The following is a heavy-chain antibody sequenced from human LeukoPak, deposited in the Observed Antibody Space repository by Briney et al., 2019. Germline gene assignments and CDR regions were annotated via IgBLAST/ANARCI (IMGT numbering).Heavy chain of an antibody. CDR1: GGSISSSSYY. J-gene: IGHJ5*02. CDR2: IYYSGST. CDR3: ARDRGIVVVPAAILNWFDP. Sequence: SETLSLTCTVSGGSISSSSYYWGWIRQPPGKGLEWIGSIYYSGSTYYNPSLKSRVTISVDTSKNQFSLKLSSVTAADTAVYYCARDRGIVVVPAAILNWFDPWGQGTLVTVSS. V-gene: IGHV4-39*07. D-gene: IGHD2-2*01.